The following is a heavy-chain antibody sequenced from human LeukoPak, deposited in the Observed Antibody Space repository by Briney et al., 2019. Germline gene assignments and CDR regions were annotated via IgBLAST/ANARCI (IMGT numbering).Heavy chain of an antibody. CDR1: GYNFAHYH. CDR3: ARDLNSGPDL. CDR2: LNPNTGDT. J-gene: IGHJ5*02. D-gene: IGHD4-23*01. V-gene: IGHV1-2*02. Sequence: ASVEVSCKASGYNFAHYHTHWVRQAPGQGLEWMGSLNPNTGDTLLAQKFQGRVIMTRDTSITVGYMELSSLTFDDTGVYYCARDLNSGPDLWGQGTLVTVAS.